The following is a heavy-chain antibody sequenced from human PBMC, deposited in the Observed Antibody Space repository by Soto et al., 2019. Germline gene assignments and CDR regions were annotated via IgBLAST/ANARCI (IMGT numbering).Heavy chain of an antibody. D-gene: IGHD3-22*01. J-gene: IGHJ6*02. CDR1: GFTFSSYE. V-gene: IGHV3-48*03. CDR3: ARDRSLLYYDGSGYRTPYDYYGMDV. CDR2: ISSSGSTI. Sequence: GGSLRLSCAASGFTFSSYEMNWVRQAPGKGLEWVSYISSSGSTIYYADSVKGRFTISRDNAKNSLYLQMNGLRAEDTAVYYCARDRSLLYYDGSGYRTPYDYYGMDVWGQGTTVTVSS.